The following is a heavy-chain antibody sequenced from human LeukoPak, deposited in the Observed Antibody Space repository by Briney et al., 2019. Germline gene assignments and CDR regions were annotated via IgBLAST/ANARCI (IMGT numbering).Heavy chain of an antibody. CDR1: GFTFSSYG. V-gene: IGHV3-30*02. J-gene: IGHJ4*02. D-gene: IGHD1-26*01. Sequence: PGGSLRLSCAASGFTFSSYGMHWVRQAPGKGLEWVAFIRYDGSNKYYADSVKGRFTISRDNSKNTLYLQMNSLRAEDTAVYYCAKPRADWELPLGYWGQGTLVTVSP. CDR2: IRYDGSNK. CDR3: AKPRADWELPLGY.